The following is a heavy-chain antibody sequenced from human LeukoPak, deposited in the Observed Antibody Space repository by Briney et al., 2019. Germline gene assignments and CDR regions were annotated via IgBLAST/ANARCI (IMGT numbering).Heavy chain of an antibody. CDR1: GYTFSGYA. CDR3: ARGSYFYGSGSFMGSDY. J-gene: IGHJ4*02. CDR2: INAGNGNT. Sequence: GASVKVSCKASGYTFSGYAIHWVRQAPGQRFEWMGWINAGNGNTEYSQNFQDRVTITRDTSATTAYMELSSLRSEDTAVYYCARGSYFYGSGSFMGSDYWGQGTLVTVSS. D-gene: IGHD3-10*01. V-gene: IGHV1-3*01.